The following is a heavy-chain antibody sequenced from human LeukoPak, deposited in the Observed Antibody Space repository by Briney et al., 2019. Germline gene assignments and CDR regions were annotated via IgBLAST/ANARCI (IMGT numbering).Heavy chain of an antibody. V-gene: IGHV4-39*07. J-gene: IGHJ4*02. CDR1: GGSIGSGTYY. Sequence: PSETLSLTCTVSGGSIGSGTYYWGWIRQSPGKGLEWIGSIFYSGSTNYNPSLKSRVTISVDTSKNQFSLKLSSVTAADTAVYYCARAGVNAGGDGYNFRGFDYWGQGTLVTVSS. CDR3: ARAGVNAGGDGYNFRGFDY. CDR2: IFYSGST. D-gene: IGHD5-24*01.